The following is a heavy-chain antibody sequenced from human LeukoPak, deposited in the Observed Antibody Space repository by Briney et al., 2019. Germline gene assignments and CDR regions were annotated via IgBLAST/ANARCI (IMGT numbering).Heavy chain of an antibody. J-gene: IGHJ4*02. CDR1: GFTFTNYA. Sequence: GSLRLSCAASGFTFTNYAMSRVRQAPGKGLEWVSGISGSGGSTYYADSVKGRFTISRDNSKNTLYLQMNSLRAEDTAVYYCAKGPAFGGVIVLFDYWGQGTLVTVSS. V-gene: IGHV3-23*01. CDR2: ISGSGGST. CDR3: AKGPAFGGVIVLFDY. D-gene: IGHD3-16*02.